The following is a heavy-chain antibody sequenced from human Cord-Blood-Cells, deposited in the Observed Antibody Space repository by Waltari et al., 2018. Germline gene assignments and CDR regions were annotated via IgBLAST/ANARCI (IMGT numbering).Heavy chain of an antibody. CDR1: GGSISSSNW. Sequence: QVQLQESGPGLVKPSGTLSLTCAVSGGSISSSNWWSWVRQPPGTGLAWIGEIYHSGSTNYNPSLKSRVTISVDKSKNQFSLKLSSVTAADTAVYYCARDRDIVVVPAGVVAPVGMDVWGQGTTVTVSS. D-gene: IGHD2-2*01. V-gene: IGHV4-4*02. CDR2: IYHSGST. CDR3: ARDRDIVVVPAGVVAPVGMDV. J-gene: IGHJ6*02.